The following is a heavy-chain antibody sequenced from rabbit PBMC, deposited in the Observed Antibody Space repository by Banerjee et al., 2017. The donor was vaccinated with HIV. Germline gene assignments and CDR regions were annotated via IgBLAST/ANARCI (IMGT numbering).Heavy chain of an antibody. D-gene: IGHD8-1*01. J-gene: IGHJ4*01. V-gene: IGHV1S45*01. Sequence: QEQLEESGGGLVKPGRSLTLTCTASGFSFSDKYVMCWVRQAPGKGLEWIACIYAGDGNTYYASWANGRFTISKSSSTTVTLQMTSLTAADTATYFCARTHYSGASYFWLWGPGTLVTVS. CDR3: ARTHYSGASYFWL. CDR1: GFSFSDKYV. CDR2: IYAGDGNT.